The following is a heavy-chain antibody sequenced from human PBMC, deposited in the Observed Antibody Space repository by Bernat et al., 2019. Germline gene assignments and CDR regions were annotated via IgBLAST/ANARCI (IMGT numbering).Heavy chain of an antibody. CDR1: GFTFSGSA. Sequence: EVQLVESGGGLVQPGGSLKLSCAASGFTFSGSAMHWVRQASGKGLEWVGRIRSKANSYATAYAASVKGRFTISRDDSKNTAYLQMNSLRAEDTAVYYCARDARYFDWLLEYNWFDPWGQGTLVTVSS. V-gene: IGHV3-73*01. D-gene: IGHD3-9*01. J-gene: IGHJ5*02. CDR2: IRSKANSYAT. CDR3: ARDARYFDWLLEYNWFDP.